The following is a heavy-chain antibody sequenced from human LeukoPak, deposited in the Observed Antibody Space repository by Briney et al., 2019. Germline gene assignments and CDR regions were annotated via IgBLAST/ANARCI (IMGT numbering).Heavy chain of an antibody. Sequence: GSLRLSCSASGFTFSSHAMHWVRQAPGKGLEYVSAISINGGSTYYADSVKGRFTISRDNSKNTLYLQMSSLRAEDTAVYYCVKDRSYCSSTSCLSYYFDYWGQGTLVTVSS. CDR1: GFTFSSHA. CDR2: ISINGGST. V-gene: IGHV3-64D*06. D-gene: IGHD2-2*01. CDR3: VKDRSYCSSTSCLSYYFDY. J-gene: IGHJ4*02.